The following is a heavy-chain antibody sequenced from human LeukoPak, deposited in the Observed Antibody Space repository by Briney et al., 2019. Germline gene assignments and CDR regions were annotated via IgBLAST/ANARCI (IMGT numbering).Heavy chain of an antibody. CDR3: AKDLYTSRYACCFDY. V-gene: IGHV3-23*01. Sequence: GGSLRLSCAASGFPFSNYAMSWVRQAPGKGLECVSVISGDGGTTYYADSVKGRFTISRDNSKNMLYLQMNSLRAEDTAVYYCAKDLYTSRYACCFDYWGQGTLVTVSS. J-gene: IGHJ4*02. CDR2: ISGDGGTT. D-gene: IGHD6-13*01. CDR1: GFPFSNYA.